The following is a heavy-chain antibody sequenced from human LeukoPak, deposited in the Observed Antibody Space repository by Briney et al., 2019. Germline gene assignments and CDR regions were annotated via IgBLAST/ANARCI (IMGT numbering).Heavy chain of an antibody. CDR3: ATLPRSGDYCGGDWYDY. J-gene: IGHJ4*02. CDR2: ISYDGSNT. Sequence: SLPLSCAASGFTFSSYAMHWVRPAPGKGLEWVAVISYDGSNTYYADSVKGRFTISRDNSKNTLYLQMNCLRAQDTAVYCCATLPRSGDYCGGDWYDYSGEGGLVTVSS. V-gene: IGHV3-30*04. D-gene: IGHD2-21*02. CDR1: GFTFSSYA.